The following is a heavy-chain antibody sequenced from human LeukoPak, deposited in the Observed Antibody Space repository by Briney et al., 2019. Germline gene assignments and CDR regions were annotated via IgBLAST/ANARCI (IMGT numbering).Heavy chain of an antibody. V-gene: IGHV3-74*01. CDR2: INSDGSNT. D-gene: IGHD2/OR15-2a*01. CDR1: GFIFSSYW. CDR3: AKVVAGNIDYYFDY. J-gene: IGHJ4*02. Sequence: GGSLRLSCAASGFIFSSYWMYWVRQAPGKGLVWVAHINSDGSNTNYADSVKGRFTISRGNAENKVYLQMRNLRVEHTAVYYCAKVVAGNIDYYFDYWGQGILVAVSS.